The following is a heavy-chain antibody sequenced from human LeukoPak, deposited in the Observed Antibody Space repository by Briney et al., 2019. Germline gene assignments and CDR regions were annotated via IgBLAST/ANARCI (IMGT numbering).Heavy chain of an antibody. CDR3: ARRRYCSSTSCYIDY. Sequence: GESLKISCKGSGYSFTSYWISWVRQMPGKGLEWMGRIDPRDSYTNYSPSFQGHVTISADKSITTAYLQWSSLQASDTAMYYCARRRYCSSTSCYIDYWGQGTLVTVSS. V-gene: IGHV5-10-1*01. J-gene: IGHJ4*02. CDR2: IDPRDSYT. CDR1: GYSFTSYW. D-gene: IGHD2-2*02.